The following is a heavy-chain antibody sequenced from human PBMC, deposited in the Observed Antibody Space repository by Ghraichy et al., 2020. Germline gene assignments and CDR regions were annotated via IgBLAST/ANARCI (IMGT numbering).Heavy chain of an antibody. Sequence: ASVKVSCKASGYTFTSYGISWVRQAPGQGLEWMGWINAYIDSRSYAQKLQGRVTMTTDTSTSTAYMELRSLRFDDTAVYYCARDLVVPAASAMYYYYYGMDVWSQGTTVTVSS. CDR3: ARDLVVPAASAMYYYYYGMDV. CDR1: GYTFTSYG. CDR2: INAYIDSR. V-gene: IGHV1-18*04. D-gene: IGHD2-2*01. J-gene: IGHJ6*02.